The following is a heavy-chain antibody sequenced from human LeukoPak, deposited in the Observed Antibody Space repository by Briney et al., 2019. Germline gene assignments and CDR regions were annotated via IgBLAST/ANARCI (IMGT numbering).Heavy chain of an antibody. Sequence: SVKVSCKASGGTFSSYAISWVRQAPGQGLEWMGGIIPIFGTANYAQKFQGRVTITADESTSTAYMELSSLRSEDTAVYYCASLDSSGYYYYFQHWGQGTLVTVSS. CDR3: ASLDSSGYYYYFQH. CDR1: GGTFSSYA. CDR2: IIPIFGTA. V-gene: IGHV1-69*13. J-gene: IGHJ1*01. D-gene: IGHD3-22*01.